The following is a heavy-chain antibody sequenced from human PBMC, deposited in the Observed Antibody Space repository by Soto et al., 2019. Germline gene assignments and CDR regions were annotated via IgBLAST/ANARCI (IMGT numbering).Heavy chain of an antibody. CDR1: GYAFTTYG. CDR3: ARGRDGDY. D-gene: IGHD6-6*01. Sequence: QVHLVQSGAEVKKPGASVKVSCKGSGYAFTTYGITWVRQAPGQGLEWMGWISAHNGNTNYAQKLQGRVTVTRDTSTSTAYMELRSLSSEDTAVYYCARGRDGDYWGQGALVTVSS. J-gene: IGHJ4*02. CDR2: ISAHNGNT. V-gene: IGHV1-18*01.